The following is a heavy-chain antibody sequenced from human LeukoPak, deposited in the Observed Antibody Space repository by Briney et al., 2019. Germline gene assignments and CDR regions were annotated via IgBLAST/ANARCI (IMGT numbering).Heavy chain of an antibody. CDR1: GGSISSSNW. CDR2: IYHSGST. CDR3: ARSRAETGIAAVGMDV. J-gene: IGHJ6*02. Sequence: SETLSLTCAVSGGSISSSNWWSWVRQPPGKGLEWIGEIYHSGSTNYNPSLKSRVTISVDKSKNQFSLKLSSVTAADTAVYYRARSRAETGIAAVGMDVWGQGTTVTVSS. V-gene: IGHV4-4*02. D-gene: IGHD6-13*01.